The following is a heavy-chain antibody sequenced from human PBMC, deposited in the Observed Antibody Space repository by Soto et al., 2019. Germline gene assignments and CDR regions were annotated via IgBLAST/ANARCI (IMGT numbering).Heavy chain of an antibody. D-gene: IGHD2-15*01. V-gene: IGHV1-18*01. CDR2: ISATNGNT. CDR3: AKVSNWCNGGLCYSYHYYGMDI. Sequence: QAQLVQSGAEVKKPGASLNISCKASGYKFTTYGITWVRQAPGQGLEWMGWISATNGNTNFAPKLQGRVTMTVDPSASSASLGMSSLTSDDTATYFCAKVSNWCNGGLCYSYHYYGMDIWGQGTPIAVSS. J-gene: IGHJ6*01. CDR1: GYKFTTYG.